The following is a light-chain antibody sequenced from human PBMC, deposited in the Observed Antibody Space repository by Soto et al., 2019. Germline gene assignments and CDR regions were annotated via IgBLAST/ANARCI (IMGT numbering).Light chain of an antibody. CDR2: EVS. Sequence: QSALTQPPSASGSPGQSVTISCTGTSSDVGGYNYVSWYQQHPGKAPKLMIYEVSKRPSGVPDRFSGSKSGNTASLTVSGLQAEDEADYYCSSYAGSNTFDVFGGGTKLTVL. CDR1: SSDVGGYNY. V-gene: IGLV2-8*01. CDR3: SSYAGSNTFDV. J-gene: IGLJ2*01.